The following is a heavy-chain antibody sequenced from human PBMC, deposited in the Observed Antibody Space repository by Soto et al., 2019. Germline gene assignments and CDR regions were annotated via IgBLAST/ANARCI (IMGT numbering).Heavy chain of an antibody. D-gene: IGHD6-13*01. CDR1: GYTFTSYY. CDR3: AITPLRSSFFERNAFDI. CDR2: INPSGGST. Sequence: ASVKVSCKASGYTFTSYYMHWVRQAPGQGLEWMGIINPSGGSTSYAQKFQGRVTMTRDTSTSTVYMELSSLRSEDTAVYYCAITPLRSSFFERNAFDIWVQGTMVSVSS. J-gene: IGHJ3*02. V-gene: IGHV1-46*01.